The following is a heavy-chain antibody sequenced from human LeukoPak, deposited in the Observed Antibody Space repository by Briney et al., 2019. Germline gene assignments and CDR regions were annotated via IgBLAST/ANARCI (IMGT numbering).Heavy chain of an antibody. V-gene: IGHV3-74*01. CDR2: INSDGSST. Sequence: GGSLRLSCAASGFTFSSYWMHWVRQAPGKGRVWVSRINSDGSSTSYADSVKGRFTISRDNAKNTLYLQMSSLRAEDTAVYYCARGGDIVVVPAAMGIDYWGQGTLVTVSS. CDR3: ARGGDIVVVPAAMGIDY. J-gene: IGHJ4*02. D-gene: IGHD2-2*01. CDR1: GFTFSSYW.